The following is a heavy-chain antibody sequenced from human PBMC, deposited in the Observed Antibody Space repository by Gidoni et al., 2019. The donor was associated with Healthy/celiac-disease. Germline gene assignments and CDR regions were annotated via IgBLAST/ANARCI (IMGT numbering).Heavy chain of an antibody. CDR3: ARELLAAASLDYNYGLDV. CDR1: GFTFSTSG. V-gene: IGHV3-33*01. Sequence: QVQLVESGGGVVQLGRALRLSCAALGFTFSTSGMHWVRQAPGKGLEWVAVIWYDGSNKYCADAVKGRFTISRDNSKNTLYLQMNSLRAEDTAVYYCARELLAAASLDYNYGLDVWGQGTTVTVSS. J-gene: IGHJ6*02. CDR2: IWYDGSNK. D-gene: IGHD6-13*01.